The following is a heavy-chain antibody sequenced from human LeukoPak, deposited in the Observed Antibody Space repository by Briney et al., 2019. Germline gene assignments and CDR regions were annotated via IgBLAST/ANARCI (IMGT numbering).Heavy chain of an antibody. J-gene: IGHJ4*02. CDR2: VSNSGST. CDR1: GGSIRNYY. CDR3: ASRAYYDSSGLDY. V-gene: IGHV4-59*08. Sequence: SETLSLTCSVSGGSIRNYYWTWIRQPPGKGLERIGHVSNSGSTKYNPSLKSRVTISIDTSKKHFSLKLSSVTAADTAVYYCASRAYYDSSGLDYWGQGILVTVSS. D-gene: IGHD3-22*01.